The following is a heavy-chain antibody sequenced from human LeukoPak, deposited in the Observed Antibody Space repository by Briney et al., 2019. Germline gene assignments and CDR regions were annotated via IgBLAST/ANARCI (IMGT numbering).Heavy chain of an antibody. J-gene: IGHJ5*02. CDR1: GFTFSSYG. Sequence: GGSLRLSCAASGFTFSSYGMHWVRQAPGKGLEWVAFIRYDGSNKYYADSVKGRFTISRDNSKNTLYLQMNSLRAEDTAVYYCARVGGSGYYDFWSGSYDNWFDPWGQGTLVTVSS. V-gene: IGHV3-30*02. CDR3: ARVGGSGYYDFWSGSYDNWFDP. CDR2: IRYDGSNK. D-gene: IGHD3-3*01.